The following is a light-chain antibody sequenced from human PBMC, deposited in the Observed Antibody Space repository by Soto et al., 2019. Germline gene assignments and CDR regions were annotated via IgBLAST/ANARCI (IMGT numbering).Light chain of an antibody. CDR1: QSVSSSY. Sequence: EIVLTHSPGTLSLSPCERATLSFSASQSVSSSYLAWSQQKPGQAPRLLIYDASSRATGIPDRFSGSGSGTDFTLTISRLEPEDFAVYYCQQYGSSLWTFGQGTKVDIK. CDR2: DAS. J-gene: IGKJ1*01. V-gene: IGKV3-20*01. CDR3: QQYGSSLWT.